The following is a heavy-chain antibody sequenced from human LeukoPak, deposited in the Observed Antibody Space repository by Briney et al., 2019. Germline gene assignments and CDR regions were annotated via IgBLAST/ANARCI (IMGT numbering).Heavy chain of an antibody. J-gene: IGHJ4*02. V-gene: IGHV3-48*01. CDR1: GFTFSSYS. Sequence: GGSPRLSCAASGFTFSSYSMNWVRQAPGKGLEWVSYISSSSSTIYYADSVKGRFTISRDNAKNSLYLQMNSLRAEDTAVYYCARGGQYYYDSSGFDYWGQGTLVTVSS. D-gene: IGHD3-22*01. CDR2: ISSSSSTI. CDR3: ARGGQYYYDSSGFDY.